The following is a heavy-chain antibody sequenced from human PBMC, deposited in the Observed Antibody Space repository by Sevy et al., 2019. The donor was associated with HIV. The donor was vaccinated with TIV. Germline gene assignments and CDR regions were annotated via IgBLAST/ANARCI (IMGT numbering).Heavy chain of an antibody. Sequence: SETLSLTCTVSGGSISSSGYYWGWIRQPPGMGLEWLGSIYYSGGTYYNPSLKSRVTISVDTSKNQFSLKMNSVTAADTAVYYCARHPYGDYVGYFDPWGQGTLVTVSS. D-gene: IGHD4-17*01. J-gene: IGHJ5*02. CDR1: GGSISSSGYY. CDR3: ARHPYGDYVGYFDP. V-gene: IGHV4-39*01. CDR2: IYYSGGT.